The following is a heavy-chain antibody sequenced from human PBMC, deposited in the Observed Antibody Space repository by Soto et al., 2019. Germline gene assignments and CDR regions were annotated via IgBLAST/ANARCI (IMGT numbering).Heavy chain of an antibody. J-gene: IGHJ3*02. CDR3: ARDRAVVVAATRDAFDI. CDR1: GFTVSSNY. CDR2: IYSGGST. D-gene: IGHD2-15*01. V-gene: IGHV3-66*01. Sequence: GGSLRLSCAASGFTVSSNYMSWVRQAPGKGLEWVSVIYSGGSTYYADSVKGRFTISRDNSKNTLYLQMNSLRAEDTAVYYCARDRAVVVAATRDAFDIWGQGTMVTVSS.